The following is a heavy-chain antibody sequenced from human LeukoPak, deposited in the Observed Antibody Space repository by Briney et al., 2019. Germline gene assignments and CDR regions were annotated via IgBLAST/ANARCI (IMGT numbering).Heavy chain of an antibody. CDR3: ARLSWGSYLIEGIDY. CDR1: GYSFTSYW. J-gene: IGHJ4*02. CDR2: IYPGDSDT. V-gene: IGHV5-51*01. Sequence: PGESLKISCKGSGYSFTSYWIGWVRQMPGKGLEWMGIIYPGDSDTRYSPSFQGQVTISADKSISTAYLQWSSLKASDTAMYYCARLSWGSYLIEGIDYWGQGTLATVSS. D-gene: IGHD3-16*01.